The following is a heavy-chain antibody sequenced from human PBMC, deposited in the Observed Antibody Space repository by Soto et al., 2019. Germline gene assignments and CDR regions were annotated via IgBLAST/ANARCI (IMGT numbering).Heavy chain of an antibody. D-gene: IGHD5-12*01. V-gene: IGHV1-2*04. CDR2: ISANNGDT. Sequence: ASVKVSCKASGYTFTSYGMSWLRQAPGQGLEWMGWISANNGDTNYAQKFQGWVTMTRDTSISTAYMELSRLRPDDTAVYYCARAVATESGDALDIWGQGTMVTVSS. CDR3: ARAVATESGDALDI. J-gene: IGHJ3*02. CDR1: GYTFTSYG.